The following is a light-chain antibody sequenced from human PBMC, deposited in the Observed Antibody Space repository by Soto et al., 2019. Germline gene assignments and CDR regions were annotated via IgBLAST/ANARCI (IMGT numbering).Light chain of an antibody. CDR3: SSYTLSATMV. J-gene: IGLJ3*02. CDR2: DVS. CDR1: TNDVGGHTL. V-gene: IGLV2-14*01. Sequence: QSVLTQPASVSGSPGQSITISCTGTTNDVGGHTLVSWYQHHPGKAPQLVIFDVSSRPSGVSHRFSGSKSGNTASLTISGLQAEDEANYYCSSYTLSATMVFGGGTQLTVL.